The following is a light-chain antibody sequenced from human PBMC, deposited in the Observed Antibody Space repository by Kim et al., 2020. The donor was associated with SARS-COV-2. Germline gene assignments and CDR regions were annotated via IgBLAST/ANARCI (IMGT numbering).Light chain of an antibody. CDR3: QHYNNGFPYT. Sequence: EIVMTQSPDTLSVSPGERATLSCRASQSVSNSLAWHQQKPGQAPRLLLYAASTRATGVPARFSGSGSGTEFTLTISSLQSEDFAVYYCQHYNNGFPYTFGQGTKLEI. CDR1: QSVSNS. V-gene: IGKV3-15*01. CDR2: AAS. J-gene: IGKJ2*01.